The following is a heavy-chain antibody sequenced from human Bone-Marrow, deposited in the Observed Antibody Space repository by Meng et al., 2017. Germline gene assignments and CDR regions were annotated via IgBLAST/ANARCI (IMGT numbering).Heavy chain of an antibody. J-gene: IGHJ6*02. CDR2: IYSCGST. Sequence: GESLKISCAASGFTVSSNYMSWVRQAPGKGLEWVSVIYSCGSTYYADSVKGRFTISRDNSKNTLYLQMNSLRAEDTAVYYCARDPGDYDYVWGSYRNYYYYYGMDVWGQGTTVTVSS. D-gene: IGHD3-16*02. CDR1: GFTVSSNY. V-gene: IGHV3-66*03. CDR3: ARDPGDYDYVWGSYRNYYYYYGMDV.